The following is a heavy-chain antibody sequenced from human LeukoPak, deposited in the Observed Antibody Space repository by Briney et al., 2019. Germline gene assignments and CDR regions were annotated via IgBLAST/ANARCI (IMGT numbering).Heavy chain of an antibody. CDR2: ISWDGGST. CDR3: AKASIAVAGVLDY. CDR1: GFTFDDYA. Sequence: PGGSLRLSCAASGFTFDDYAMHWVRQAPGKGLEWVSFISWDGGSTYYADSVKGRFTISRDNSKNSLYLQMNSLRAEDPALYSCAKASIAVAGVLDYWGQGTLVTVSS. J-gene: IGHJ4*02. D-gene: IGHD6-19*01. V-gene: IGHV3-43D*04.